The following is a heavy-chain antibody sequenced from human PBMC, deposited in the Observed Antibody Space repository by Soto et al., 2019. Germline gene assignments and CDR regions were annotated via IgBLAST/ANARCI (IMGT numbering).Heavy chain of an antibody. CDR1: GFTFSSYG. V-gene: IGHV3-33*01. CDR3: ARGAWGRTPSAFDI. CDR2: IWYDGSDK. J-gene: IGHJ3*02. D-gene: IGHD3-16*01. Sequence: PGGSLRLSCAASGFTFSSYGMHWVRQAPGKGLEWVAVIWYDGSDKYYADSVKGRFTISRDNSKNTLYLQMNSLRAEDTAVYYCARGAWGRTPSAFDIWGQGTMVTVSS.